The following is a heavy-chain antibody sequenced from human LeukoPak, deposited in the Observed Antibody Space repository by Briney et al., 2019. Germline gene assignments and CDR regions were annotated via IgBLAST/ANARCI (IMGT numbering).Heavy chain of an antibody. CDR3: ARVHSPKNSYGPQYYFDY. Sequence: SQTLSLTCAVSGDSISSADYSWSWIRQPPGKGLEWIGYIYYSGSTYYNPSLKSRVTISVDTSKNHFSLKLSSVTAADTAVYYCARVHSPKNSYGPQYYFDYWGQGTLVTVSS. J-gene: IGHJ4*02. D-gene: IGHD5-18*01. CDR2: IYYSGST. V-gene: IGHV4-30-4*01. CDR1: GDSISSADYS.